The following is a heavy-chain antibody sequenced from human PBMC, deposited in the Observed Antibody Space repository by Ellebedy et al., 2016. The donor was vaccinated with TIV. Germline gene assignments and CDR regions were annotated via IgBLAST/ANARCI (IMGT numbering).Heavy chain of an antibody. CDR1: GFPFSHYF. J-gene: IGHJ4*02. CDR3: ARATGGNYYDY. CDR2: ISGNGDMS. Sequence: GESLKISCAASGFPFSHYFMHWVRQAPGKGLGYVSSISGNGDMSHYANSVKGRFTISRDNSKNTLYLQMGSLRAEDTAIYYCARATGGNYYDYWGQGTLVTVSS. D-gene: IGHD1-26*01. V-gene: IGHV3-64*01.